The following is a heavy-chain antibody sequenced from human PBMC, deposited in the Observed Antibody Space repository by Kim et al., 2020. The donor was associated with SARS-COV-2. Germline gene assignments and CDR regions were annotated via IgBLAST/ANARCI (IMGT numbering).Heavy chain of an antibody. CDR2: ISWDGGST. J-gene: IGHJ3*02. D-gene: IGHD3-10*01. V-gene: IGHV3-43*01. CDR3: AKDSSMGFGDSPPRVFDI. CDR1: GFTFDDYT. Sequence: GGSLRLSCAASGFTFDDYTMHWVRQAPGKGLEWVSLISWDGGSTYYADSVKGRFTISRDNSKNSLYLQMNSLRTEDTALYYCAKDSSMGFGDSPPRVFDIWGQGTMVTVSS.